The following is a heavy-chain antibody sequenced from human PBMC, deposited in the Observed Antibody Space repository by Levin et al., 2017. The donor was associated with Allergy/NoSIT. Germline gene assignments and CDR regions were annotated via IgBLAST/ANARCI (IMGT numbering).Heavy chain of an antibody. CDR3: AREGATISQYPFDY. J-gene: IGHJ4*02. CDR2: INHSGST. Sequence: SQTLSLTCAVYGGSFSGYYWSWIRQPPGKGLEWIGEINHSGSTNYNPSLKSRVTISVDTSKNQFSLKLSSVTAADTAVYYCAREGATISQYPFDYWGQGTLVTVSS. V-gene: IGHV4-34*01. D-gene: IGHD5-24*01. CDR1: GGSFSGYY.